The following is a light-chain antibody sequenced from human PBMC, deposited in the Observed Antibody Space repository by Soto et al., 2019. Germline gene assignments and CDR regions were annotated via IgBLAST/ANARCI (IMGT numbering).Light chain of an antibody. J-gene: IGLJ2*01. CDR2: EIS. CDR1: SSDVGGYNF. V-gene: IGLV2-8*01. CDR3: TSYAGSNIVV. Sequence: QSALTQPPSASGSPGQSVTISCTGTSSDVGGYNFASWYQQHPGKAHKLMHYEISGRPSGVPDRSSGSNSGNTSSLTVSGLHADDEADYYSTSYAGSNIVVFGGGTKLTVL.